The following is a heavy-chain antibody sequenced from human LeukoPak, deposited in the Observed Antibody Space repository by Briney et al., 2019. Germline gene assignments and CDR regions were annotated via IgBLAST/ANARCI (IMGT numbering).Heavy chain of an antibody. D-gene: IGHD6-13*01. V-gene: IGHV4-38-2*02. CDR3: ARDWFIAAAGTGWFDP. Sequence: PSETPSLTCTVSGYSISSSYYWGWIRQPPGKGLEWIGSIYYSGSTYYNPSLKTLVTISVDTSKTQSSLKLSSVTAADTAVYYCARDWFIAAAGTGWFDPWGQGTLVTVSS. J-gene: IGHJ5*02. CDR1: GYSISSSYY. CDR2: IYYSGST.